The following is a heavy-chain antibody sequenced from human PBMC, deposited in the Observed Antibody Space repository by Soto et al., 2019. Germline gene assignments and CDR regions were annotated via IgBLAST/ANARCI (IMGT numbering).Heavy chain of an antibody. D-gene: IGHD6-19*01. Sequence: EVQLVQSGAEMKKPGESLRISCEGSGYTFSTYWINWVRQMPGEGLEWMGRIDPSDSYTNYNPSFQGHVTISVDNSINTAYLQSSSLKASDTAMYYCARRRYSSGWHASWFDPWGQGTLVTVSS. V-gene: IGHV5-10-1*03. CDR3: ARRRYSSGWHASWFDP. CDR2: IDPSDSYT. CDR1: GYTFSTYW. J-gene: IGHJ5*02.